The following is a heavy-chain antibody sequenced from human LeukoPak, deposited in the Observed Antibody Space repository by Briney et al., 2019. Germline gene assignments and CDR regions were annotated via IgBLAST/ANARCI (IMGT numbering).Heavy chain of an antibody. CDR3: ARVGKGYSQYYFDY. Sequence: GASVKVSCKASGNTFTDYYIHWVRQTPGQGLVCMRRIRPVSGVTNYAQKFRGRVTMTRDTPISTAYMELSRLTSADTSVYYCARVGKGYSQYYFDYWGQGTLVTV. CDR2: IRPVSGVT. V-gene: IGHV1-2*02. J-gene: IGHJ4*02. D-gene: IGHD4-23*01. CDR1: GNTFTDYY.